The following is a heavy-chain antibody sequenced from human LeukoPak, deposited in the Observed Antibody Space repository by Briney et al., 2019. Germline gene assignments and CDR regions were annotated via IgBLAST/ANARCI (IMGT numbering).Heavy chain of an antibody. Sequence: ASVNVSCKASGYTFTSYDINWVRQATGQGLEGMGWMNPNSGNTGYAQNFQGRVTITRNTSISTAYMELSSLRSEDTAVYYCARGRIVVGNFDYWGQGTLVTVSS. CDR1: GYTFTSYD. V-gene: IGHV1-8*03. J-gene: IGHJ4*02. CDR2: MNPNSGNT. CDR3: ARGRIVVGNFDY. D-gene: IGHD2-21*01.